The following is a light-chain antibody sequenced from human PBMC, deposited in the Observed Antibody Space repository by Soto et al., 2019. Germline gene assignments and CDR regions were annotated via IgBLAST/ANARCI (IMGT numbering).Light chain of an antibody. CDR2: DVS. CDR1: SSDVGGYNY. Sequence: QSALTQPASVSGSPGQSITIFCTGTSSDVGGYNYVSWYQQHPGKAPKLMIYDVSNRPSGVSNRFSGSKSGNTASLTTSGLQAEDEADYYCSSYTSSSTLEVFGTGTKVTVL. CDR3: SSYTSSSTLEV. J-gene: IGLJ1*01. V-gene: IGLV2-14*01.